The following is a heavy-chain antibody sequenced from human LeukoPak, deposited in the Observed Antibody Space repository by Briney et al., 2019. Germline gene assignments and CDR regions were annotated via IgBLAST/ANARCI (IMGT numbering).Heavy chain of an antibody. CDR1: GFTFSSYW. CDR2: IKKDGSEK. Sequence: TGGSLRLSCAASGFTFSSYWMSWVRQAPGKGLEWVANIKKDGSEKYYVDSVKGRFTISRDNAKNSLFLQMNSLRAEDTAVYYCARDRITDFWSGYYTNYFDYWGQGTLVTVSS. CDR3: ARDRITDFWSGYYTNYFDY. V-gene: IGHV3-7*01. J-gene: IGHJ4*02. D-gene: IGHD3-3*01.